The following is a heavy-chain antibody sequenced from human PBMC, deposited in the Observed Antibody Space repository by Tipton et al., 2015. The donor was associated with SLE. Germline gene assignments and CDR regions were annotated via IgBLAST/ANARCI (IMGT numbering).Heavy chain of an antibody. Sequence: SLRLSCAASGFSFSSYEMNWVRQAPGKGLEWVSYISRSGRAIYYADSVKGRFTISRDNAKNSLFLQMNSRRAEDTALYYCARTAGYYDGMDVWGQGTTVTVAS. V-gene: IGHV3-48*03. CDR3: ARTAGYYDGMDV. CDR1: GFSFSSYE. J-gene: IGHJ6*02. CDR2: ISRSGRAI.